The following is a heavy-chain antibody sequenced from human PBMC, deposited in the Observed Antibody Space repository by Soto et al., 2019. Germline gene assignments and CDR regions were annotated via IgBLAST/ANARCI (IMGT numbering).Heavy chain of an antibody. CDR3: ARDAEVYYYSIDV. CDR1: GFSISTYG. CDR2: IWYDGSKK. Sequence: QVQLLESGGGVVQPGRSLRLSCEASGFSISTYGMHWVRQAPGKGLEWVAIIWYDGSKKYYADSVKGRFTISGDKSKNTLSLQMNSLRVEDTAVYYCARDAEVYYYSIDVWGKGNTVTVSS. V-gene: IGHV3-33*01. J-gene: IGHJ6*03.